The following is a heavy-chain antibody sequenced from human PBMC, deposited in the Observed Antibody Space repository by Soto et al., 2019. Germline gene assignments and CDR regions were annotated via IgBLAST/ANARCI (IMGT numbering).Heavy chain of an antibody. V-gene: IGHV3-23*01. Sequence: GGSLRLSCAASGFTFSSYAMSWVRQAPGKGLEWVSAISGSGGSTYYADSVKGRFTISRDNSKNTLYLQMNSLRAEDAAVYYCAKNDRELDAFDIWGQGTMVTVSS. J-gene: IGHJ3*02. CDR2: ISGSGGST. CDR1: GFTFSSYA. D-gene: IGHD1-26*01. CDR3: AKNDRELDAFDI.